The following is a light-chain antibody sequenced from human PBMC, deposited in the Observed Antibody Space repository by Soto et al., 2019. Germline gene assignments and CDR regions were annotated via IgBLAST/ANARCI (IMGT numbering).Light chain of an antibody. CDR2: GAS. CDR3: QQYGGSPPWT. J-gene: IGKJ1*01. CDR1: QSVSSSY. Sequence: EIVFTQSPGTLSLSPGDRATLSCRASQSVSSSYLAWYQQKPGQAPRLLIYGASSRATGIPDRFSGSGSGTDFTLTISRLEPEDFAVYYCQQYGGSPPWTFGQGTKVDIK. V-gene: IGKV3-20*01.